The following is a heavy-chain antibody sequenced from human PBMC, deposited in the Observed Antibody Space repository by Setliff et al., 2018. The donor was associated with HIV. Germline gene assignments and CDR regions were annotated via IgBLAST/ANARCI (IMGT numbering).Heavy chain of an antibody. J-gene: IGHJ6*02. V-gene: IGHV4-59*01. CDR1: GGSISTYF. CDR2: S. D-gene: IGHD5-12*01. CDR3: ARGDGYRSNDAYYDTGMDV. Sequence: KTSETLSLTCTVSGGSISTYFWSWVRQTPGKGLEWIGYSNSKPSLKSRVTMSLDTSKNQFSLELTSVTAADTAVYFCARGDGYRSNDAYYDTGMDVWGQGITVTVSS.